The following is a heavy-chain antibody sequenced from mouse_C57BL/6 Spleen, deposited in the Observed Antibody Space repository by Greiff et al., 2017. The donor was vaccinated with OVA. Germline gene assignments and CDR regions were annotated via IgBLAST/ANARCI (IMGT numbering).Heavy chain of an antibody. CDR3: VRGNGNYGTYYAMDY. J-gene: IGHJ4*01. CDR1: GFSFNTYA. V-gene: IGHV10-1*01. CDR2: IRSKSNNYAT. Sequence: EVKLVESGGGLVQPKGSLKLSCAASGFSFNTYAMNWVRQAPGKGLEWVARIRSKSNNYATYYADSVKDRFTISRDDSESMLYLQLNNLKTEDTAMYYCVRGNGNYGTYYAMDYWGQGTSVTVSS. D-gene: IGHD2-1*01.